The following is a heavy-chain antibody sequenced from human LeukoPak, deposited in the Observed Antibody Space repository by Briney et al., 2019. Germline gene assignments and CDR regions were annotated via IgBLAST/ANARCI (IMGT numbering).Heavy chain of an antibody. CDR3: ARDTVGGNSHWELDC. CDR1: GFTFGSYS. V-gene: IGHV3-21*01. D-gene: IGHD4-23*01. CDR2: ISSSSTYI. J-gene: IGHJ4*02. Sequence: GGSLRLSCAASGFTFGSYSMNWVRQAPGKGLEWVSSISSSSTYIYYADSVKGRFTISRDNAKNSLYLQMNSLRAEDTAVYYCARDTVGGNSHWELDCWGQGTLVTVSS.